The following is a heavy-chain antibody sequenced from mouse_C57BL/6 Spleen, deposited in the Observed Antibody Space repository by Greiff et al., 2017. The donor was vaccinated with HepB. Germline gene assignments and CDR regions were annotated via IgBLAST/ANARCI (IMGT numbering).Heavy chain of an antibody. CDR3: ARGSIYYGNSFDY. CDR1: GFSLTSYG. D-gene: IGHD2-1*01. CDR2: IWSGGST. V-gene: IGHV2-2*01. J-gene: IGHJ2*01. Sequence: VQLKESGPGLVQPSQSLSITCTVSGFSLTSYGVHWVRQSPGKGLEWLGVIWSGGSTDYNAAFISRLSISKDNSKSQVFFKMNSLQADDTAIYYCARGSIYYGNSFDYWGQGTTLTVAS.